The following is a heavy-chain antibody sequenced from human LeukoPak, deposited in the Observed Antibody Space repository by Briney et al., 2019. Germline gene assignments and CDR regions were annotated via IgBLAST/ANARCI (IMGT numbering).Heavy chain of an antibody. J-gene: IGHJ3*02. D-gene: IGHD4-23*01. V-gene: IGHV1-46*01. CDR2: INPSGGST. CDR1: GYTFTSYY. Sequence: ASVKVSCKASGYTFTSYYMHWVRQAPGQGLEWMGIINPSGGSTSYAQKFQGRVTMTRDTSTSTVYMELSSLRSEDAAVYYCAREPGDYGGNGAFDIWGQGTMVTVSS. CDR3: AREPGDYGGNGAFDI.